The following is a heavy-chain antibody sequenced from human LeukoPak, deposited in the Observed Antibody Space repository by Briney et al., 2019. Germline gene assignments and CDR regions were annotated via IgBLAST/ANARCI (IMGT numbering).Heavy chain of an antibody. V-gene: IGHV1-69*04. CDR3: ARDASAGTPEYFQH. J-gene: IGHJ1*01. CDR1: GGTFSSYA. CDR2: IIPIFGIS. Sequence: SVKVSCKASGGTFSSYAISWVRQAPGQGLEWMGRIIPIFGISNYAQKFQGRVTITADKSTSTAYMELSSLRSEDTAVYYCARDASAGTPEYFQHWGQGTLVTVSS. D-gene: IGHD6-19*01.